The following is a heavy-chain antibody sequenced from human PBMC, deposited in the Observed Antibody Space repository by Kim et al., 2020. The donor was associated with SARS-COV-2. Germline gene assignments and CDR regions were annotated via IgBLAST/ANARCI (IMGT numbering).Heavy chain of an antibody. CDR3: AREGLVVGASDY. Sequence: GGSLRLSCAASGFTFSDYFMTWVRQAPGKGLEWISAVTGGGGTTYYADSLKGRFIISRDNSKNMLYLQMNSLRVEDTAVYYCAREGLVVGASDYWGQGTLVTVSS. CDR2: VTGGGGTT. J-gene: IGHJ4*02. V-gene: IGHV3-23*01. CDR1: GFTFSDYF. D-gene: IGHD2-15*01.